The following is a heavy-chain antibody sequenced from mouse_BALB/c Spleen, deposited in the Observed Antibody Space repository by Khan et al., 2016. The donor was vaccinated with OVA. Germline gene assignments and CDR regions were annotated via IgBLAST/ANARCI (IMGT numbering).Heavy chain of an antibody. V-gene: IGHV3-2*02. D-gene: IGHD1-1*01. J-gene: IGHJ2*01. Sequence: EVQLQESGPGLVKPSQSLSLTCTVTGYSITSDYAWNWIRQFPGNKLGWMGYIGYSGSTTYNPSLKSRISITRDTSKNQFFLQLNSVTTEDTATYYCARGKLLLRYPDYFDYWGQGTTLTVSS. CDR3: ARGKLLLRYPDYFDY. CDR1: GYSITSDYA. CDR2: IGYSGST.